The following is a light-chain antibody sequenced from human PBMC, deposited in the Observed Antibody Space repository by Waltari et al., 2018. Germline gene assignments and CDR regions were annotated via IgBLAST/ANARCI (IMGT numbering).Light chain of an antibody. Sequence: DIQMTQSPSSLSASVGDRVTITCQASHDINNYLNWYQQKPGKAPKLLIYDASQLETGVPSRFSGSGSGTDVTFTISSLQPEDLATYYCQHYDHLLWGTFGGGTKVEIK. CDR2: DAS. J-gene: IGKJ4*01. CDR3: QHYDHLLWGT. V-gene: IGKV1-33*01. CDR1: HDINNY.